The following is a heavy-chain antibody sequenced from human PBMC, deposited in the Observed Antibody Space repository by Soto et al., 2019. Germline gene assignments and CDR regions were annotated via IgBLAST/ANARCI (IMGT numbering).Heavy chain of an antibody. Sequence: GGSLRLSCAASGFTFSNYAMSWVRQAPGKGLEWVSTISGSGRSTYYTDSVKGRFTISRDNSKDTLYLQMSSLRAEDTAIYFCARQGSYSWNYFDYWGQGTLVTVSS. V-gene: IGHV3-23*01. CDR1: GFTFSNYA. CDR3: ARQGSYSWNYFDY. CDR2: ISGSGRST. J-gene: IGHJ4*02. D-gene: IGHD1-20*01.